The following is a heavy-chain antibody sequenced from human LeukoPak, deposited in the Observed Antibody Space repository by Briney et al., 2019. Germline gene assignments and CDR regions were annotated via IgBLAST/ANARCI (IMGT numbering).Heavy chain of an antibody. CDR3: ARVTGSIDY. V-gene: IGHV1-8*01. Sequence: ASVKVSCKASGYTFTSYDINWVQQATGQGLEWMGWMNPKSGNTGFAQRFRGRVTMTRDTSISTAYMELSSLRPEDTAVYYCARVTGSIDYWGQGTLVTVSS. D-gene: IGHD2-8*02. J-gene: IGHJ4*02. CDR1: GYTFTSYD. CDR2: MNPKSGNT.